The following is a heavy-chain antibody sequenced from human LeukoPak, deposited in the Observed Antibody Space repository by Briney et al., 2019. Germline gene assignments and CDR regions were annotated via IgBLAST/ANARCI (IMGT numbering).Heavy chain of an antibody. V-gene: IGHV3-66*02. CDR3: ARAPKYYYDSSGQPGAFDI. D-gene: IGHD3-22*01. Sequence: GGSLRLSCEASGFTVSSNYMSWVRQAPGKGQEWVSVIYSGGSTYYADSEKGRFTISRDNSKNTLYLQMNSLRAEDTAVYYCARAPKYYYDSSGQPGAFDIWGQGTMVTVSS. J-gene: IGHJ3*02. CDR1: GFTVSSNY. CDR2: IYSGGST.